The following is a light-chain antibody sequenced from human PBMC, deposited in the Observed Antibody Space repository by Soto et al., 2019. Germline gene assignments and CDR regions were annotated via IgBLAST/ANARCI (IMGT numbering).Light chain of an antibody. J-gene: IGLJ3*02. CDR3: CSYAGRSLV. Sequence: QSALTQPASVSGSPGQSITISCTGTSSDVGIYNLVSWYQQHPGKAPKLIIYEGNKWPSGVSNRFSASKSGNTASLTISGLQAEDEADYYCCSYAGRSLVFGGGTKVTVL. V-gene: IGLV2-23*01. CDR2: EGN. CDR1: SSDVGIYNL.